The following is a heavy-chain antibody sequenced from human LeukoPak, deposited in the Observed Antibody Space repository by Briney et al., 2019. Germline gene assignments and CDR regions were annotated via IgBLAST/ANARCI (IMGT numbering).Heavy chain of an antibody. D-gene: IGHD4-17*01. CDR1: GYIFSNYW. Sequence: GESLKISCKGSGYIFSNYWISWLRQMPGKGLEWMGRIDPIDSYTNYSPSFQGHVTMSVDKSTSTAYLQWSSLKASDTAVYYCARQTTVTTQSDYWGQGSLVTVSS. CDR2: IDPIDSYT. V-gene: IGHV5-10-1*01. J-gene: IGHJ4*02. CDR3: ARQTTVTTQSDY.